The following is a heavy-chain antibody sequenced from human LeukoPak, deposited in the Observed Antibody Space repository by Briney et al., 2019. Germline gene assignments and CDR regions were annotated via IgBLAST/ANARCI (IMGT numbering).Heavy chain of an antibody. D-gene: IGHD3-22*01. CDR2: IWYDGSNK. Sequence: GRYLRLSCAASGFTFSSYGMHWVRQAPGKGPEWVAVIWYDGSNKYYADSVKGRFTISRDNSKNTLFLQMNSLRAEDTAVYYCARDFVAYDSSGYPPFVDYWGQGTLVTVSS. V-gene: IGHV3-33*01. CDR1: GFTFSSYG. J-gene: IGHJ4*02. CDR3: ARDFVAYDSSGYPPFVDY.